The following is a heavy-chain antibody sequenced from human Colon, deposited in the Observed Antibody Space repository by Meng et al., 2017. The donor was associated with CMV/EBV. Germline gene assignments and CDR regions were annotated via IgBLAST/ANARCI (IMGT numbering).Heavy chain of an antibody. CDR2: FSYTGRT. J-gene: IGHJ4*02. D-gene: IGHD5-18*01. V-gene: IGHV4-59*01. CDR1: GGSLNSDY. Sequence: SETLSLTCTVSGGSLNSDYWTWIRQPPGRGLEYIGHFSYTGRTLNSPSLNSRVFISRDTSKNQFSLNLLSVTSADTAVYYCARLNRGFANGYGVLDSWSQGTLVTVPQ. CDR3: ARLNRGFANGYGVLDS.